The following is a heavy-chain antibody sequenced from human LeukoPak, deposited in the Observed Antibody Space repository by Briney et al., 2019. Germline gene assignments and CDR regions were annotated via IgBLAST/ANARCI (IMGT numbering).Heavy chain of an antibody. CDR3: ARAMVRGVIVGFDP. CDR2: IYYSGST. D-gene: IGHD3-10*01. CDR1: GGPISSSSYY. V-gene: IGHV4-39*07. J-gene: IGHJ5*02. Sequence: SETLSLTCTVSGGPISSSSYYWGWIRQPPGKGLEWIGSIYYSGSTYYNPSLKSRVTISVDTSKNQFSLKLSSVTAADTAVYYCARAMVRGVIVGFDPWGQGTLVTVSS.